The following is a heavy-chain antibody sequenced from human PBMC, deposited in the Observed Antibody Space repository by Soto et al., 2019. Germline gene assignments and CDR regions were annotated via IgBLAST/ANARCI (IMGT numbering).Heavy chain of an antibody. Sequence: ASVKVSCKASGYTFSNYGISWVRQAPGQGLEWMAWISVYNGNTNYAQRLQDRVTRTIDISTSTAYMELRSLRSDDPAVYYCAGRLAVPADQSYYFYYMDVWGKGTTVTVSS. V-gene: IGHV1-18*01. J-gene: IGHJ6*03. CDR1: GYTFSNYG. CDR2: ISVYNGNT. D-gene: IGHD2-2*01. CDR3: AGRLAVPADQSYYFYYMDV.